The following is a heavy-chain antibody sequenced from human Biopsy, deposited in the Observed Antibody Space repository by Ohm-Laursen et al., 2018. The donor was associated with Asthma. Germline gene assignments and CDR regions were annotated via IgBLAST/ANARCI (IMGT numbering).Heavy chain of an antibody. D-gene: IGHD5-12*01. J-gene: IGHJ6*02. CDR1: RGSLRVYV. CDR3: ARDRSYSGSAGFGHYYGMDV. Sequence: TLSLTCGVYRGSLRVYVWSWIRQPPGKGLEWIGESNQGGSPTFNPSLKSRVTISRDMSKNQFSLKVRSVTAADTAVYYCARDRSYSGSAGFGHYYGMDVWGQGTTVTVSS. V-gene: IGHV4-34*09. CDR2: SNQGGSP.